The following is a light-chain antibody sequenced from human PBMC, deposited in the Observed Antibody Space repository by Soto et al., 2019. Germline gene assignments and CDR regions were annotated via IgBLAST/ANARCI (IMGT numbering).Light chain of an antibody. J-gene: IGKJ4*01. CDR3: MQALQTPTHT. Sequence: DIVMTQSPLSLPVTPGEPASISCRSSQSLLHSNGYNYLDWYLQKPGQSPQLLIYLGSNRASGAPHRLRGNGSGTDFTLKISRVEAEDLGVYHCMQALQTPTHTFVGRTKVNIK. V-gene: IGKV2-28*01. CDR2: LGS. CDR1: QSLLHSNGYNY.